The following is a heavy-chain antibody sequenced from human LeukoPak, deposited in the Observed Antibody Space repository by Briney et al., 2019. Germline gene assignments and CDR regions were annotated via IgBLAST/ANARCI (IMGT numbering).Heavy chain of an antibody. CDR2: IIPILGIA. CDR3: AREVCSGGSCYRPFDY. Sequence: ASVKVSCKASGGTFSSYAIIWVRQAPGQGLEWMGRIIPILGIANYAQKFQGRVTITADKSTSTAYMELSSLRSEDTAVYYCAREVCSGGSCYRPFDYWGRGTLVTVSS. D-gene: IGHD2-15*01. CDR1: GGTFSSYA. V-gene: IGHV1-69*04. J-gene: IGHJ4*02.